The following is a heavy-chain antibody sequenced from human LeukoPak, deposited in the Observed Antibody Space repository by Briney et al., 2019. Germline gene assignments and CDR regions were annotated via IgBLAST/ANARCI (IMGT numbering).Heavy chain of an antibody. CDR3: ASHRGGIAGNFDY. CDR2: IYYSGST. CDR1: GGSISSYY. Sequence: SETLSLTCTVSGGSISSYYWSWIRQPPGKGLEWIGSIYYSGSTYYNPSLKSRVTISVDTSENQFSLKLSSVTAADTAVYYCASHRGGIAGNFDYWGQGTLVTVSS. J-gene: IGHJ4*02. D-gene: IGHD6-13*01. V-gene: IGHV4-39*07.